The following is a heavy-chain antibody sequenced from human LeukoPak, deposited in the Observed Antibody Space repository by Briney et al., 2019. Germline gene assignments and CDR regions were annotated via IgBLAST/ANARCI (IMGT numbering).Heavy chain of an antibody. J-gene: IGHJ4*02. D-gene: IGHD5-18*01. V-gene: IGHV3-30-3*01. CDR3: AREANGYSSGLDY. CDR1: GFTFSSYA. Sequence: PGGSLRLSCAASGFTFSSYAMHWVRQAPGKGLEWVAVISYDGSNKYYADSVKGRFTISRDNSKNTLYLQMNSLRAEDTAVYYCAREANGYSSGLDYWGQGTLVTVSS. CDR2: ISYDGSNK.